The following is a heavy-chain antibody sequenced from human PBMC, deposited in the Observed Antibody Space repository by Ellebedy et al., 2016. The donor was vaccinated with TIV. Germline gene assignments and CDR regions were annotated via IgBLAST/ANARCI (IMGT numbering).Heavy chain of an antibody. CDR1: GCSISSSSYY. D-gene: IGHD1-26*01. CDR2: TYYSGST. J-gene: IGHJ6*02. CDR3: AKVGASTFGYYYYGMDV. V-gene: IGHV4-39*01. Sequence: MPSETLSLTCTVSGCSISSSSYYLGWIRQPPGKGLEWIGTTYYSGSTYYNPSLKSRVTISVDTSKNQFSLKLRSVTAADTAVYYCAKVGASTFGYYYYGMDVWGQGTTVTVSS.